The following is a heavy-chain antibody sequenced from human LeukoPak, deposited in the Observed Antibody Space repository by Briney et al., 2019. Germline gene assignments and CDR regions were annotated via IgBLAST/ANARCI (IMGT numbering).Heavy chain of an antibody. Sequence: SVKVSCKASGGTFSKFGISWVRQAPGEGLEWMGGIIPMFGAANYAQKFQGRVTITTDKSTTTAHMELISLTSDDTAVYFCATEGPNYYMDVWGKGTTVTVSS. CDR3: ATEGPNYYMDV. V-gene: IGHV1-69*05. CDR1: GGTFSKFG. CDR2: IIPMFGAA. J-gene: IGHJ6*03.